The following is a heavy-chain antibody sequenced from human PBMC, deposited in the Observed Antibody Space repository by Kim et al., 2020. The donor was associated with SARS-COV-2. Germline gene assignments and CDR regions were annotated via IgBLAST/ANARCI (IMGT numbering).Heavy chain of an antibody. V-gene: IGHV3-23*01. CDR3: AKRRTVAGGDVDY. CDR2: ILGSGERT. D-gene: IGHD6-19*01. Sequence: GGSLRLSCAVSGCTFSNHAMGWVRQAPGKGLEWVSDILGSGERTFYADFVKGRFTISRDNSGNTVYLQMDSLRAEDTAVYYCAKRRTVAGGDVDYWGQGT. CDR1: GCTFSNHA. J-gene: IGHJ4*02.